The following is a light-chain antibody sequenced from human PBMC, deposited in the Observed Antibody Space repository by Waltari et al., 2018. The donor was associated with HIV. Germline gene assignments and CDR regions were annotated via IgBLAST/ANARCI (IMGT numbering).Light chain of an antibody. J-gene: IGKJ5*01. V-gene: IGKV3-15*01. CDR1: QSVSHN. CDR2: GTS. Sequence: EIVMTQSPATLSVSPGQRVTLSCRASQSVSHNLAWYQQKPGQSPRLLIHGTSTRATGLAARFSGGGSGKEFTLTISSLESEDFAVYFCQQYYNWPLTFGQGTRLEIK. CDR3: QQYYNWPLT.